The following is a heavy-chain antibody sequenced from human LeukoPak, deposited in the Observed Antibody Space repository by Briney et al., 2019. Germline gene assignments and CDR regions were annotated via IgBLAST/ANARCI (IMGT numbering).Heavy chain of an antibody. J-gene: IGHJ4*02. D-gene: IGHD2-15*01. V-gene: IGHV4-59*01. CDR2: IYYSGST. CDR1: GGSISSYY. Sequence: SETLSLTCTVSGGSISSYYWSWIRQPPGKGLEWIGYIYYSGSTNYNPSLKSRVTISVDTSKNQFSLKLSSVTAADTAVYYCARSRSGDFDYWGQGTLVTVSS. CDR3: ARSRSGDFDY.